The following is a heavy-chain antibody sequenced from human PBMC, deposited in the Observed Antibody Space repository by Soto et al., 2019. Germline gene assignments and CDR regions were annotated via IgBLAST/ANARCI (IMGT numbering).Heavy chain of an antibody. CDR1: GYYISSGYY. D-gene: IGHD3-22*01. J-gene: IGHJ5*02. CDR2: IYHSGST. V-gene: IGHV4-38-2*01. CDR3: ARRYYDSRGHEECWFDP. Sequence: PSETLSLTCAVSGYYISSGYYWGWIRQPPGKGLEWIGSIYHSGSTYYNPSLKSRVTISVDTSKNQFSLKLSSVTAADTAVYYWARRYYDSRGHEECWFDPWGEGTLVTVSP.